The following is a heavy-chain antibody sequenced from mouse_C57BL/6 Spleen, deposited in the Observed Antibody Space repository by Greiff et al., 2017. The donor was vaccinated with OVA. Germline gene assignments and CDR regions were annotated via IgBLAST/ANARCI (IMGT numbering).Heavy chain of an antibody. V-gene: IGHV7-3*01. D-gene: IGHD1-1*01. CDR2: IRNKANGYTS. CDR3: ARYRDYYGSSSRYFDV. J-gene: IGHJ1*03. CDR1: GFTFTDYY. Sequence: DVMLVESGGGLVQPGGSLSLSCAASGFTFTDYYMSWVRQPPGKALEWLGFIRNKANGYTSAYSASVKGRFTISRDNSQSFLYLQMKALRAAASATYYWARYRDYYGSSSRYFDVWGTGTTVTVSS.